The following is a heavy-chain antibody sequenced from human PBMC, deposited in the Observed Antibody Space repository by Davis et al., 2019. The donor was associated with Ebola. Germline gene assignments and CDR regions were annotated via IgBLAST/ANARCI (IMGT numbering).Heavy chain of an antibody. CDR1: GFTFSSYS. Sequence: GGSLRLSCAASGFTFSSYSMNWVRQAPGKGLEWVSSISSSSSYIYYADSVKGRFTISRDNSKNTLYLQMNSLRAEDTAVYYCARPALGDYSGEFLDYWGQGTLVTVSS. V-gene: IGHV3-21*01. CDR2: ISSSSSYI. CDR3: ARPALGDYSGEFLDY. D-gene: IGHD4-11*01. J-gene: IGHJ4*02.